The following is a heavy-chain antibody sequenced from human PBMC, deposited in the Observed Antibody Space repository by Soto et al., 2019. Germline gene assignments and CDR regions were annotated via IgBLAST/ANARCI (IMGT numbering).Heavy chain of an antibody. J-gene: IGHJ6*02. D-gene: IGHD3-10*01. CDR3: ARDLLGFGYTYADV. CDR1: GGTFSSYA. Sequence: QVQLVQSGAEVKKPGSSVKVSCKASGGTFSSYAISWVRQAPGQGLEWMGGIIPIGATANYAQKFQGRVTITADESTSTAYMDLDSLRSEDTAVYYCARDLLGFGYTYADVWGQGTTVTVSS. CDR2: IIPIGATA. V-gene: IGHV1-69*12.